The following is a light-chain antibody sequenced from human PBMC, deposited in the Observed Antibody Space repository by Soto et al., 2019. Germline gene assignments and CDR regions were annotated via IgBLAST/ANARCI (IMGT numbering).Light chain of an antibody. Sequence: QAVVTQPPSVSGAPGQRVTISCTGSSSNIGAGYDVHWYQQLPGTAPKLLIYGNSNRPSGVPDRFSGSKSGTSASLAITGLQAEDEADYYCQSYDISLSGSVVFGGGTKVTVL. CDR2: GNS. CDR1: SSNIGAGYD. CDR3: QSYDISLSGSVV. V-gene: IGLV1-40*01. J-gene: IGLJ2*01.